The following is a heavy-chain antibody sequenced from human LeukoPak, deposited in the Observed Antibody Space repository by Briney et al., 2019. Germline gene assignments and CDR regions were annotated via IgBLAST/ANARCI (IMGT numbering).Heavy chain of an antibody. Sequence: GGSLRLSCAAFGFTFSTYEMNWVRQAPGKGLEWVSYISSSGSTIFYADSVKGRFTVSRDNAKNSLYLQMNSLRAEDTTVYYCAREVADCGGDCLAPWGQGTLVTVSS. CDR2: ISSSGSTI. CDR3: AREVADCGGDCLAP. CDR1: GFTFSTYE. V-gene: IGHV3-48*03. D-gene: IGHD2-21*02. J-gene: IGHJ5*02.